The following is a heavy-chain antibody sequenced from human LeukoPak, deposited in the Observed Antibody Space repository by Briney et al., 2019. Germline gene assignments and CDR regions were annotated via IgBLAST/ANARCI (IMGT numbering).Heavy chain of an antibody. J-gene: IGHJ4*02. CDR3: AKDGYSSSWSRPYYFDY. CDR2: ISYDGSNK. CDR1: GFTFSSYG. D-gene: IGHD6-13*01. V-gene: IGHV3-30*18. Sequence: GGPLRLSCAASGFTFSSYGMHWVRQAPGKGLEWVAVISYDGSNKYYADSVKGRFTISRDNSKNTLYLQMNSLRAEDTAVYYCAKDGYSSSWSRPYYFDYWGQGTLVTVSS.